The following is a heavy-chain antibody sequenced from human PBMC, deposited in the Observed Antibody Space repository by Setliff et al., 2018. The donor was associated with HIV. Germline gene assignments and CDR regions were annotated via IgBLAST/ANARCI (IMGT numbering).Heavy chain of an antibody. D-gene: IGHD2-15*01. V-gene: IGHV4-31*03. CDR3: ARINGEMFVVMAATPGWFGP. Sequence: PSETLSLTCTVYGDSISSDAYYWSWIRQHPEKGLEWVGYISYSGGSYYNPSLKSRLSISMDTSKNQFSLKLKSVTAADTAVYYCARINGEMFVVMAATPGWFGPWGQGILVTVSS. CDR1: GDSISSDAYY. CDR2: ISYSGGS. J-gene: IGHJ5*02.